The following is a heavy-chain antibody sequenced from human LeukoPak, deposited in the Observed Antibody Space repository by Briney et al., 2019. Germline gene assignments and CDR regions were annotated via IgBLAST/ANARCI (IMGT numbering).Heavy chain of an antibody. CDR2: IQSKIDGETT. CDR1: GFIFSSAW. J-gene: IGHJ5*02. Sequence: GGSLRLSCAASGFIFSSAWMSWVRQAPGKGLEWVGRIQSKIDGETTDYAAPVKTRFTISRDDSKNTLYLQMNSLKTEDTAVYYCSSAQGSTWGQGTLVTVSS. CDR3: SSAQGST. V-gene: IGHV3-15*01.